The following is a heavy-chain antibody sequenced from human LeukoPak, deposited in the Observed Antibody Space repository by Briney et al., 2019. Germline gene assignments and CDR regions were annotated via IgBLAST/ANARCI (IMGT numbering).Heavy chain of an antibody. V-gene: IGHV3-64*01. J-gene: IGHJ4*02. D-gene: IGHD5-18*01. Sequence: GGSLGLSCAASGFTFSSYAMHWVRQAPGKGLEYVSAISSNGGNTYYANSVKGRFTISRDNSKNTLYLQMGSLRAEDMAVYYCARGATAMALNFDYWGQGTLVTVSS. CDR3: ARGATAMALNFDY. CDR1: GFTFSSYA. CDR2: ISSNGGNT.